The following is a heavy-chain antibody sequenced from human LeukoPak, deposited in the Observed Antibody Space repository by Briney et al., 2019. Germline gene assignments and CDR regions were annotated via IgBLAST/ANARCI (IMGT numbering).Heavy chain of an antibody. CDR2: IYYSGST. Sequence: SETLSLTCTVSGGSISSYYWSWIRQPPGKGLEWIGYIYYSGSTNYNPSLKSRVTISVDTSKNQFSLKLSSVTAADTAVYYCARQGRPDYYDSSGYDPFDNWGQGTLVTVSS. CDR3: ARQGRPDYYDSSGYDPFDN. CDR1: GGSISSYY. J-gene: IGHJ4*02. V-gene: IGHV4-59*08. D-gene: IGHD3-22*01.